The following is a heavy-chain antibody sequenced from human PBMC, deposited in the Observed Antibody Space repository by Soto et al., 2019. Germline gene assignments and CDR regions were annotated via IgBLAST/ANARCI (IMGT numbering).Heavy chain of an antibody. CDR1: GFTFSSYA. V-gene: IGHV3-30-3*01. CDR2: ISYDGSNK. D-gene: IGHD2-2*03. J-gene: IGHJ4*02. CDR3: ARDRMDQDYFDY. Sequence: QVQLVESGRGVVQPGRSLRLSCAASGFTFSSYAMHWVRQAPGKGLEWVAVISYDGSNKYYADSVKGRFTISRDNSKNTLYLQMNSLRAEDTAVYYCARDRMDQDYFDYWGQGTLVTVSS.